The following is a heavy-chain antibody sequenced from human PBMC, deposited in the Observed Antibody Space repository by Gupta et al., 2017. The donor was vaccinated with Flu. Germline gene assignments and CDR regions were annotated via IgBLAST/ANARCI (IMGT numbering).Heavy chain of an antibody. J-gene: IGHJ4*02. CDR1: GFTFSNAW. V-gene: IGHV3-15*01. D-gene: IGHD6-13*01. Sequence: GESGGGLVKPGGSLRLSCAASGFTFSNAWMSWVRQAPGKGLEWVGRIKSKTDGGTTDYAAPVKGRFTISRDDSKNTLYLQMNSLKTEDTAVYYCTTDYLSSGIAAAGTEDYWGQGTLVTVSS. CDR2: IKSKTDGGTT. CDR3: TTDYLSSGIAAAGTEDY.